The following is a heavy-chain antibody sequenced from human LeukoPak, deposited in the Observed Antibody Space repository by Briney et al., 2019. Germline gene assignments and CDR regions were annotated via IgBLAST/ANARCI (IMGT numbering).Heavy chain of an antibody. CDR3: AKGLKTGVGPYMGYHYYMDV. Sequence: GGSLRLSCAASGFTFSNYAMSWVRQAPGKGLKWVATVNDNGATTYYADSVKGRFTISRDNSYNTVSLQMNGLRDEDTGVYYCAKGLKTGVGPYMGYHYYMDVWGKGATVTVSS. J-gene: IGHJ6*03. D-gene: IGHD3-16*01. CDR2: VNDNGATT. CDR1: GFTFSNYA. V-gene: IGHV3-23*01.